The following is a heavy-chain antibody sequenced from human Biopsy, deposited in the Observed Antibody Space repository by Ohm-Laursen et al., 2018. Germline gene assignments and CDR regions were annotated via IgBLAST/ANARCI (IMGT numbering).Heavy chain of an antibody. CDR2: ISSSGRTM. CDR3: ATTRSFDN. D-gene: IGHD5-24*01. V-gene: IGHV3-48*03. J-gene: IGHJ4*02. Sequence: SLRLSCAASGFTFSNYAMSWVRQAPGKGLEWVSYISSSGRTMYYADSVKGRFTISRDNANKSLYLQMNSLRAEDTAVYYCATTRSFDNWGQGTLVTVSS. CDR1: GFTFSNYA.